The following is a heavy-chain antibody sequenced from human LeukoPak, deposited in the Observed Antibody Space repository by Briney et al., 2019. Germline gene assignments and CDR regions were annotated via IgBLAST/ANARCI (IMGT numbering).Heavy chain of an antibody. D-gene: IGHD4-17*01. CDR2: ISSSSDYI. Sequence: GGSLRLSCAASGFIFSRYNMNWVREAPGKGLEWVSSISSSSDYIYYADSVKGRFTISRDNAKNSLHLQMNSLRAEDTAVYYCARGFGYGEYISAYWGQGTLVTVSS. CDR1: GFIFSRYN. CDR3: ARGFGYGEYISAY. V-gene: IGHV3-21*01. J-gene: IGHJ4*02.